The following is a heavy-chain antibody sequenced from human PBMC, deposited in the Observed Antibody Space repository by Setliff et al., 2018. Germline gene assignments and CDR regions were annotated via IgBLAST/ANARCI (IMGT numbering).Heavy chain of an antibody. D-gene: IGHD2-15*01. CDR1: GYMFRSYG. V-gene: IGHV1-18*04. Sequence: GASVKVSCKASGYMFRSYGINWMRQAPGQGFEWMGWISAYNDNTKSSQKFQDRITMTTDTTTSTSYMELRSLRSDDTAVYYCAISTLSICSGGTCPNVFDVWGQGTMVTVSS. CDR3: AISTLSICSGGTCPNVFDV. CDR2: ISAYNDNT. J-gene: IGHJ3*01.